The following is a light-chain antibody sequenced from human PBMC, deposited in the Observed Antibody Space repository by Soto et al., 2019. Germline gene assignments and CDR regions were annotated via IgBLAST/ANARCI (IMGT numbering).Light chain of an antibody. CDR2: AAS. CDR1: QDIGDY. CDR3: QNYKSVPFT. J-gene: IGKJ4*01. Sequence: DIQMTQSPSSLSASVGDRVTITCRASQDIGDYLAWYQQQPGKLPKLLMSAASTLQSGVPSRFSGSGSGKDFTLTISRLHPEDVATYYCQNYKSVPFTFGGGTKVEVK. V-gene: IGKV1-27*01.